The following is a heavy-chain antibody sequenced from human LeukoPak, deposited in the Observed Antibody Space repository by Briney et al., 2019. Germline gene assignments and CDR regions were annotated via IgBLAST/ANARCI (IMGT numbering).Heavy chain of an antibody. CDR1: GGTFSSYA. CDR3: ARASSRHSYYFDY. D-gene: IGHD6-13*01. V-gene: IGHV1-69*05. CDR2: IIPIFGTA. Sequence: VASVKVSCKASGGTFSSYAISWVRQAPGQGLEWMGGIIPIFGTANYAQKFQGRVTIITDESTSTAYMELSSLRSEDTAVYYCARASSRHSYYFDYWGQGTLVTVSS. J-gene: IGHJ4*02.